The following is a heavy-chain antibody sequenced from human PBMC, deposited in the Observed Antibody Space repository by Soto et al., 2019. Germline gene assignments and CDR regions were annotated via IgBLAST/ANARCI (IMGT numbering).Heavy chain of an antibody. CDR1: GGSISSYY. Sequence: SETLSLTCTVSGGSISSYYWSWIRQPPGKGLEWIGYIYYSGSTNYNPSLKSRVTISVDTSKNQFSLKLSSVTAADTAAYYCARDRRKPSYYDFWSGYYPPYGMDVWGQGTTVTVSS. CDR2: IYYSGST. J-gene: IGHJ6*02. V-gene: IGHV4-59*01. CDR3: ARDRRKPSYYDFWSGYYPPYGMDV. D-gene: IGHD3-3*01.